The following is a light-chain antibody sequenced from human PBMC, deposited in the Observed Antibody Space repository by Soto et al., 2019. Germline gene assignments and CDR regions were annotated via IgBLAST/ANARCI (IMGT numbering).Light chain of an antibody. CDR1: HSVGSD. CDR2: DIF. J-gene: IGKJ5*01. V-gene: IGKV3D-15*01. CDR3: QKYYTTPIN. Sequence: DIVMTQSPATLSVSPVGRSILSCRASHSVGSDLAWYQQKPGQAPRLVIYDIFTRATGVPTRISGSGSGTDFTLTVSSLQAEDVAVYYCQKYYTTPINFGQGTRLEIK.